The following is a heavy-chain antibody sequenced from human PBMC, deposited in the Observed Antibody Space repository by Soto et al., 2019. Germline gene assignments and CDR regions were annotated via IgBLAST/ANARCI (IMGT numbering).Heavy chain of an antibody. CDR1: GYTFTNFG. CDR2: ISASNGNT. J-gene: IGHJ4*02. Sequence: QVQLVQSGAEVKKPGASVKVSCKTSGYTFTNFGLSWVRQAHGQGLEWMGWISASNGNTDYAQNFQGRVTMTTDNSTSKAYMELRSLRYDDTAVYYCAIGGTPIDYWGQGTLVTVSS. CDR3: AIGGTPIDY. V-gene: IGHV1-18*01. D-gene: IGHD3-10*01.